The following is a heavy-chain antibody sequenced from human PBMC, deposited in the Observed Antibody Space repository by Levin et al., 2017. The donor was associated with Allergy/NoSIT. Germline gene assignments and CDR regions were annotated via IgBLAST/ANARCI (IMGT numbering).Heavy chain of an antibody. D-gene: IGHD6-19*01. CDR2: IYSGGST. CDR1: GFTVSSNY. CDR3: ARDKRSDSSGHEGRDY. V-gene: IGHV3-53*01. Sequence: GESLKISCAASGFTVSSNYMSWVRQAPGKGLEWVSVIYSGGSTYYADSVKGRFTISRDNSKNTLYLQMNSLRAEDTAVYYCARDKRSDSSGHEGRDYWGQGTLVTVSS. J-gene: IGHJ4*02.